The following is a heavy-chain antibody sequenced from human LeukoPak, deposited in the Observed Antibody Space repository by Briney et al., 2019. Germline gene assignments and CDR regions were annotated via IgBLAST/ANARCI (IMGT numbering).Heavy chain of an antibody. V-gene: IGHV1-2*02. CDR3: ARGPRVASQFDY. CDR1: GYTFTGYY. J-gene: IGHJ4*02. Sequence: GASVKVSCKASGYTFTGYYMHWVRHAPGQGLEWMGWFNPNSGGTNYAQKFQGRVTMTRDTSISTAYMELSRLISDDTAVFYCARGPRVASQFDYWGQGTLVTVSS. D-gene: IGHD2-15*01. CDR2: FNPNSGGT.